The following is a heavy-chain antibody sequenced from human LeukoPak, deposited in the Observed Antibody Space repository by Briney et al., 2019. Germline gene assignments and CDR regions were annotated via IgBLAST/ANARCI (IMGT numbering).Heavy chain of an antibody. CDR1: GFTFSSYA. D-gene: IGHD5-18*01. CDR3: ARDGPAYSFDY. Sequence: GRSLRLSCAASGFTFSSYAMEWVRQAPGKGLEWVSYISSSGSTIYYADSVKGRFTFSRDNARNSLYLQVNSLRAEDTALYYCARDGPAYSFDYWGQGTLVTVSS. V-gene: IGHV3-48*03. CDR2: ISSSGSTI. J-gene: IGHJ4*02.